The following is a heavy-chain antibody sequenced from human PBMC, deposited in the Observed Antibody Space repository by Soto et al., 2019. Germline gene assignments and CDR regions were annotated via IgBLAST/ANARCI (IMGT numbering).Heavy chain of an antibody. Sequence: EVQLLESGGGLVQPGGSLRLSCAASGFTFSDFAMRWVRQAPGKGLEWVSTVGGSGEDTYYADSVKGRFTISRDNSKNTLDLQMISLRAEDTGLYYCARRSGTKSHFDSWGQGTLVTVSS. J-gene: IGHJ4*02. V-gene: IGHV3-23*01. CDR1: GFTFSDFA. CDR3: ARRSGTKSHFDS. CDR2: VGGSGEDT. D-gene: IGHD2-2*01.